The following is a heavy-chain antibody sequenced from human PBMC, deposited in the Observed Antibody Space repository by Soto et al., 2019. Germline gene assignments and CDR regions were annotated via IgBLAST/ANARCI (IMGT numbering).Heavy chain of an antibody. D-gene: IGHD3-16*01. V-gene: IGHV4-39*01. CDR1: GGSISSSSYY. CDR2: IYYSGST. J-gene: IGHJ6*02. Sequence: KTSETLSLTCTVSGGSISSSSYYWGWIRQPPGKGLEWIGSIYYSGSTYYNPSLKSRVTISVDTSKNQFSLKLSSVTAADTAVYYCARIWGDYYYYYGMDVWGQGTTGTVSS. CDR3: ARIWGDYYYYYGMDV.